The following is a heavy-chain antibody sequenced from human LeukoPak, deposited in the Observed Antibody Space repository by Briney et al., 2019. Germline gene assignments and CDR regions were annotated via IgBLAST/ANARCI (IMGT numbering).Heavy chain of an antibody. V-gene: IGHV4-59*01. CDR3: ARDAGDYYYYYYMDV. D-gene: IGHD3-10*01. CDR2: IYYSGST. CDR1: GGSISSYY. J-gene: IGHJ6*03. Sequence: PPETLSLTCTVSGGSISSYYRSWIRQPPGKGLEWIGYIYYSGSTNYNPSLKSRVTISVDTSKNQFSLKLSSVTAADTAVYYCARDAGDYYYYYYMDVWGKGTTVTVSS.